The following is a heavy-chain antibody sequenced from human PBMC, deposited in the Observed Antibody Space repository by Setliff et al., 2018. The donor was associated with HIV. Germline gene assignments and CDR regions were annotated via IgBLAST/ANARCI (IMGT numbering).Heavy chain of an antibody. D-gene: IGHD3-22*01. CDR2: IYVSGST. Sequence: SETLSLTCTVTGGSITSGTYFWSWIRQPAGKGLEWIGRIYVSGSTNYNPSLKSRLTISVDTSNKQFSLNLSSVTAADTAVYYCARDSDYYDSSTYRLDYWGQGTLVTVSS. CDR1: GGSITSGTYF. V-gene: IGHV4-61*02. CDR3: ARDSDYYDSSTYRLDY. J-gene: IGHJ4*02.